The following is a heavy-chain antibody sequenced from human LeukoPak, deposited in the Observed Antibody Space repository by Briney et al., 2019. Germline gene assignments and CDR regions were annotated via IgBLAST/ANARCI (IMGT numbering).Heavy chain of an antibody. CDR3: AREAYDAFDI. CDR1: GFTFSSYS. V-gene: IGHV3-21*01. Sequence: GGSLRLSCAASGFTFSSYSMNWVRQAPGKGLEWVSSISSSSSHIQYADSLKGRFTISRDNAKNSLYLQVKSLRAEDTAVYYCAREAYDAFDIWGQGTMVTVSS. J-gene: IGHJ3*02. CDR2: ISSSSSHI.